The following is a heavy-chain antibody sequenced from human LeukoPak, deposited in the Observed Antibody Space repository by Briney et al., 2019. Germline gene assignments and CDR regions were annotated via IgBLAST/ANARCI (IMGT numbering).Heavy chain of an antibody. Sequence: GGSLRLSRAASGFTFSSYVMSWVRQAPGKGLEWVSGISGSGGTTYYADSVKGRFTISRDNPKNTLYLQMNSLRAEDTAVYYCAKGLSGYPIDYWGQGTLVTVSS. CDR1: GFTFSSYV. V-gene: IGHV3-23*01. D-gene: IGHD3-22*01. CDR3: AKGLSGYPIDY. CDR2: ISGSGGTT. J-gene: IGHJ4*02.